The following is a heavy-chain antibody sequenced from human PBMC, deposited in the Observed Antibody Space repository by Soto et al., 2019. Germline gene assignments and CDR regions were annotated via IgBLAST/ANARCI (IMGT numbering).Heavy chain of an antibody. CDR3: ARDLNLGLAAG. V-gene: IGHV1-18*01. Sequence: QVQLVQSGAEVKKPGASVKVSCKASGYTFTSYSISWVRQAPGQGLEWMGWINPYNGKLKYAQKLQGRVTMTTDTSTSTAYMALRSLRSDDTAVYYCARDLNLGLAAGWGQGSLVTVSS. D-gene: IGHD6-13*01. CDR2: INPYNGKL. CDR1: GYTFTSYS. J-gene: IGHJ4*02.